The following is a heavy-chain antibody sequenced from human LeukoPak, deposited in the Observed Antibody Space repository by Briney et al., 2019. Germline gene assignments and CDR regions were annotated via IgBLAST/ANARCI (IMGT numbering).Heavy chain of an antibody. CDR3: ARGPSILSLIQYNWFDP. CDR1: GGSISSYY. Sequence: SETLSLTCTVSGGSISSYYWSWIRQPPGKGLEWIGYICYSGSTNYNPSLKSRVTISVDTSKNQFSLKLSSVTAADTAVYYCARGPSILSLIQYNWFDPWGQGTLVTVSS. D-gene: IGHD3-16*02. V-gene: IGHV4-59*01. CDR2: ICYSGST. J-gene: IGHJ5*02.